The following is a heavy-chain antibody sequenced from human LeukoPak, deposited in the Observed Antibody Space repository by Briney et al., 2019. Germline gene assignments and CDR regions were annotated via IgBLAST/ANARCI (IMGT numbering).Heavy chain of an antibody. Sequence: GGSLRLSCAASGFTFSSYEMNWVRQAPGKGLEWVSYISSSGSTIYYADSVKGRFTISRDNAKNSLYLQMNSLRAEDTAVYLCAKDSSGWSRDYWGQGTVVTVSS. CDR2: ISSSGSTI. CDR1: GFTFSSYE. J-gene: IGHJ4*02. V-gene: IGHV3-48*03. CDR3: AKDSSGWSRDY. D-gene: IGHD6-19*01.